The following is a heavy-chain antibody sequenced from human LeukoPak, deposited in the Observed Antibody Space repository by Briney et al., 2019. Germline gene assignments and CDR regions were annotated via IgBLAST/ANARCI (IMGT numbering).Heavy chain of an antibody. CDR3: ARGQQLHYYYYYGMDV. V-gene: IGHV3-74*01. J-gene: IGHJ6*02. D-gene: IGHD6-13*01. Sequence: GGSLRLSCAASGFTFSSYWMHWVRQAPGKGLVWVSRINSDGSSTSYADSVKGRFTISRDNAKNTLYLQMNSLRAEDTAVYYCARGQQLHYYYYYGMDVWGQGTTVTVSS. CDR2: INSDGSST. CDR1: GFTFSSYW.